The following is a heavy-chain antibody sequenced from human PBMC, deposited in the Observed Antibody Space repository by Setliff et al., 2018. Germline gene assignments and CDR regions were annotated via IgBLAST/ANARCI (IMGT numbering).Heavy chain of an antibody. J-gene: IGHJ4*02. CDR1: GYTFSDYW. CDR2: IYPGDSDT. CDR3: ARVVGADEIGIDY. D-gene: IGHD2-15*01. Sequence: GESLKISCRGSGYTFSDYWIGWVRQTPGKGLEWMGIIYPGDSDTRYSPSFQGQVTFSADKSISTAYLQWSSLKASGTATYYCARVVGADEIGIDYWGQGTVVTVSS. V-gene: IGHV5-51*01.